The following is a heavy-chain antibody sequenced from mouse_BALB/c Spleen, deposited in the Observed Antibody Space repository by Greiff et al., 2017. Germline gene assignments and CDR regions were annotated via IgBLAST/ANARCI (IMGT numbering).Heavy chain of an antibody. Sequence: QVQLQQSGPGLVAPSQSLSITCTVSGFSLTSYGVHWVRQPPGKGLEWLVVIWGDGSTTYNSALKSRLSISKDNSKSQVFLKMNSLQTDDTAMYYCTRQVVKKRGYYYAMDYWGQGTSVTVSS. CDR1: GFSLTSYG. D-gene: IGHD1-3*01. V-gene: IGHV2-6-1*01. J-gene: IGHJ4*01. CDR2: IWGDGST. CDR3: TRQVVKKRGYYYAMDY.